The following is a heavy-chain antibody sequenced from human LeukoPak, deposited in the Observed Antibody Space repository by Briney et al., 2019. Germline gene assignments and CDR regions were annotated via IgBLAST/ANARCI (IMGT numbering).Heavy chain of an antibody. Sequence: SETLSLTCAVYGGSFSGYYWSWIRQPPGKGLEWIGEINHSGSTDYNPSLKSRVTISVDTSKNQFSLKLSSVTAADTAVYYCARAGYYYDSSGRCNWFDPWGQGTLVTVSS. CDR2: INHSGST. CDR3: ARAGYYYDSSGRCNWFDP. CDR1: GGSFSGYY. V-gene: IGHV4-34*01. J-gene: IGHJ5*02. D-gene: IGHD3-22*01.